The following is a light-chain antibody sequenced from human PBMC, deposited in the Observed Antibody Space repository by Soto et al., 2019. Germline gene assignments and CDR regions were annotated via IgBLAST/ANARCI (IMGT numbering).Light chain of an antibody. J-gene: IGKJ4*01. V-gene: IGKV1-39*01. CDR1: QSISSY. CDR2: AAS. Sequence: DIHMTQSPSSLSASVVDRVTITFRASQSISSYLNWYQQKPGKAPKLLIYAASSLQSGVPSRFSGSGSGTDFTLTISSLQPEDFATYYCQQANSFPLTFGGGTKVHIK. CDR3: QQANSFPLT.